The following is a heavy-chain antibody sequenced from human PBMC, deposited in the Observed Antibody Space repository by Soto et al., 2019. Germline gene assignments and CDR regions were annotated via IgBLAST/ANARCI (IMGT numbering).Heavy chain of an antibody. J-gene: IGHJ5*02. CDR2: ISTYNGNT. Sequence: QVQLVQSGAEVKKPGASVKVSCKASGYTFHTYGITWVRQAPGQGLEWMGWISTYNGNTEYVQKFQDRVTMTTDPSTRTAYMELRSLRSDDTAVYYCERKSSSSSWFDPWGQGTLVTVSS. D-gene: IGHD6-6*01. V-gene: IGHV1-18*01. CDR1: GYTFHTYG. CDR3: ERKSSSSSWFDP.